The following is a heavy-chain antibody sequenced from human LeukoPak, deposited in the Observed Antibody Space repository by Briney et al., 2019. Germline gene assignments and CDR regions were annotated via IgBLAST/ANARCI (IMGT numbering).Heavy chain of an antibody. CDR1: GFTFSSYW. V-gene: IGHV3-74*01. CDR3: ARVAYSSSWYWFDP. J-gene: IGHJ5*02. CDR2: INSDGSST. Sequence: GGSLRLSCAASGFTFSSYWMHWVRQAPGKGLVWVSRINSDGSSTSYADSVKGRFTISRDNAKNTLYLQMNSLRAEDTAVYYCARVAYSSSWYWFDPWGQGTLVTVSS. D-gene: IGHD6-13*01.